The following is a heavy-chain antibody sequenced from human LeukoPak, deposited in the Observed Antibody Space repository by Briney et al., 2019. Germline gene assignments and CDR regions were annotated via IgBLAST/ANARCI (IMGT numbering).Heavy chain of an antibody. CDR2: IRYDGSNK. Sequence: PGGSLRLSCAASGFTFSDYYMSWIRQAPGKGLEWVAFIRYDGSNKYYADSVKGRFTISRDNSKNTLYLQMNSLRAEDTAVYYCAKARAIVVVPAAIRRGRAFDYWGQGTLVTVSS. CDR3: AKARAIVVVPAAIRRGRAFDY. D-gene: IGHD2-2*01. CDR1: GFTFSDYY. V-gene: IGHV3-30*02. J-gene: IGHJ4*02.